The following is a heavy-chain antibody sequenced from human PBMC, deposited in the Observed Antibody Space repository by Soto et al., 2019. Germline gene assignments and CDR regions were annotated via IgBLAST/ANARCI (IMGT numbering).Heavy chain of an antibody. CDR1: GFTFSSYG. J-gene: IGHJ5*02. CDR2: IWYDGSNK. CDR3: ARDPETTVTTPVDP. Sequence: QVQLVESGGGVVQTGRSLRLSCAASGFTFSSYGMHWVRQAPGKGLAWVAVIWYDGSNKYYADSVKGRFTISRDNSKNTLYLQMNSLRAEDTAVYYCARDPETTVTTPVDPWGQGTLVTVSS. V-gene: IGHV3-33*01. D-gene: IGHD4-17*01.